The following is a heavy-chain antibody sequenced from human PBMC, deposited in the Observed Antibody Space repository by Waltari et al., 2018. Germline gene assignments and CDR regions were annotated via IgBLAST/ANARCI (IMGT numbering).Heavy chain of an antibody. CDR1: GYSISSGSY. Sequence: QVQLQESGPGLVKPSETLSLTCAVSGYSISSGSYWGWVRQPPGKGLEWIGSIYHSGSTYYNPSLKSRVTISVDTSKNQFSLKLSSVTAADTAVYYCAGFIAAAGTLVPYWGQGTLVTVSS. CDR3: AGFIAAAGTLVPY. V-gene: IGHV4-38-2*01. J-gene: IGHJ4*02. CDR2: IYHSGST. D-gene: IGHD6-13*01.